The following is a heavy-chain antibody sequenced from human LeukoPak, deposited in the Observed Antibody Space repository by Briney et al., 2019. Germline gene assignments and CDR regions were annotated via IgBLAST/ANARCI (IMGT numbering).Heavy chain of an antibody. D-gene: IGHD1-26*01. J-gene: IGHJ4*02. CDR2: IYYSGST. CDR3: ARDLGGSSFDY. Sequence: SETLSLTCTVSGGSISSYHWSWIRQPPGKGLEWIGYIYYSGSTNYNPSLKSRVTISVDTSKNQFSLKLSSVTAADTAVYYCARDLGGSSFDYWGQGTLVTVSS. V-gene: IGHV4-59*01. CDR1: GGSISSYH.